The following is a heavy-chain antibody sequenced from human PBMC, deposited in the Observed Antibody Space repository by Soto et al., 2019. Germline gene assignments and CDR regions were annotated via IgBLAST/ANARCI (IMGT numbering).Heavy chain of an antibody. CDR2: IRSKTNNYAT. CDR1: GFPLSDSA. CDR3: TKHAGGQVEPSFCHSFLDV. D-gene: IGHD2-21*01. V-gene: IGHV3-73*01. Sequence: EVQLVESGGGLVQPGGSLKLACLASGFPLSDSAIHWVRKASGKGLEWVGRIRSKTNNYATTYGAPVRGRFTLSRDDSKNTAYLQMNNLESEDAAVYYCTKHAGGQVEPSFCHSFLDVWGKGTTVSVLS. J-gene: IGHJ6*04.